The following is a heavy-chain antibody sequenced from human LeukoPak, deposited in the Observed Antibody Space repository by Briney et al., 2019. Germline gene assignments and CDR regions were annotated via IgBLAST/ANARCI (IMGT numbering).Heavy chain of an antibody. Sequence: SQTLSLTCTVSGGSISSGSYYWSWIRQPAGKGLEWIGRIYTSGSTNYNPSLKSRVTISVDTSKNQFSLKLSSVTAADTAVYYCASGYDSSGYPYWGQGTLVTVSS. CDR2: IYTSGST. CDR3: ASGYDSSGYPY. CDR1: GGSISSGSYY. D-gene: IGHD3-22*01. J-gene: IGHJ4*02. V-gene: IGHV4-61*02.